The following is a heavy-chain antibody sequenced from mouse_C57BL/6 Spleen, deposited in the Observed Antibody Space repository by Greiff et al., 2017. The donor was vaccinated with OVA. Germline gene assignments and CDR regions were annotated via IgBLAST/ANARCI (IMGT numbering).Heavy chain of an antibody. D-gene: IGHD1-1*01. CDR2: INPGSGGT. CDR1: GYAFTNYL. CDR3: ARPPDYYGSSLYAMDY. Sequence: QVQLQQSGAELVRPGTSVKVSCKASGYAFTNYLIEWVKQRPGQGLEWIGVINPGSGGTNYNEKFKGKATLTADKSSSTAYMQLSSLTSEDSAVYFCARPPDYYGSSLYAMDYWGQGTSVTVSS. V-gene: IGHV1-54*01. J-gene: IGHJ4*01.